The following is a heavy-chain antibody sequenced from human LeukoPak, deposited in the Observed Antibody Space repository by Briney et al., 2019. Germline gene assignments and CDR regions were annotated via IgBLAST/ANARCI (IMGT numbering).Heavy chain of an antibody. CDR2: ISSSSSYI. Sequence: GGSLRLSCAASGFTFSSYSMNWVRQAPGKGLEWVSAISSSSSYIYYADSVKGRFTISRDNAENSLYLQMNSLRVEDTAVYSCARAPTVLVGYCSSSSCQADYWGQGTLVTVSS. V-gene: IGHV3-21*01. J-gene: IGHJ4*02. D-gene: IGHD2-2*01. CDR3: ARAPTVLVGYCSSSSCQADY. CDR1: GFTFSSYS.